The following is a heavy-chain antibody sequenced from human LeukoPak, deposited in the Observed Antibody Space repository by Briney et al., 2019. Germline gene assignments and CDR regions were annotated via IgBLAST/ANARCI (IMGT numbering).Heavy chain of an antibody. Sequence: SETLSLTCTVSGDSISSYYWSWIRQPPGKGLEWIGYIYTSGGTNYIPSLKGRVTISIDASKNQFSLKLSSVTAADSAVYYCGRLTRLSTSPDRYYLDYWGQGTLVTVSS. V-gene: IGHV4-4*09. CDR3: GRLTRLSTSPDRYYLDY. J-gene: IGHJ4*02. CDR1: GDSISSYY. CDR2: IYTSGGT. D-gene: IGHD6-6*01.